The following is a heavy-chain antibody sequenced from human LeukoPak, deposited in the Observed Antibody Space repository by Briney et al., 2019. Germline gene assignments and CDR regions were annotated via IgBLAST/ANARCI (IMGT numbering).Heavy chain of an antibody. D-gene: IGHD4-11*01. J-gene: IGHJ4*02. CDR1: GLTFSSHA. V-gene: IGHV3-23*01. CDR3: AKASGIYSNYVYFDY. Sequence: GGSLRLSCVASGLTFSSHAMTWVRQAPGKGLEWVSGITGSGGTTYHADSVKGRFTISRDNSKNTLYLQMNSLRAEDTAVYYCAKASGIYSNYVYFDYWGQGALVTVSS. CDR2: ITGSGGTT.